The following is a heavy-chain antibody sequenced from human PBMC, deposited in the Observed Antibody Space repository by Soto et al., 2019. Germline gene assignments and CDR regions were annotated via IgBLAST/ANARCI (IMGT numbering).Heavy chain of an antibody. Sequence: QVHLQESGPGLVKPSGTLSLTCAVSGASITTTHWWTWVRQPPGKEMEWIGEIFHTGSTNYNPSLKSRVTISLDKSKNQFSLRLNAVTDADMAVYYCARVNLRDGYKLDPWGQGTLVTVSS. CDR2: IFHTGST. CDR3: ARVNLRDGYKLDP. CDR1: GASITTTHW. J-gene: IGHJ5*02. V-gene: IGHV4-4*02. D-gene: IGHD5-12*01.